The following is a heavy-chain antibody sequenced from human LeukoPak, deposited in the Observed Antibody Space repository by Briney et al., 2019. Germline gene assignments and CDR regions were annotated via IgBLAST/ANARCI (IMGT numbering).Heavy chain of an antibody. V-gene: IGHV3-21*01. D-gene: IGHD6-13*01. CDR3: ARGNMQQLADY. Sequence: GGSLRLSCAASGFTFSSYSMNWVRQAPGKGLEWVSSISSNSSYIYYADSVKGRFTISRDNAKNSLYLQMNSLRAEDTAVYYCARGNMQQLADYWGQGTLVTVSS. J-gene: IGHJ4*02. CDR1: GFTFSSYS. CDR2: ISSNSSYI.